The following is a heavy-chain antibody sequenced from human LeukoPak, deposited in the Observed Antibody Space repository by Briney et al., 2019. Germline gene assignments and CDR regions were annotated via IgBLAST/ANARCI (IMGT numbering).Heavy chain of an antibody. Sequence: PGGSLRLSCAASGFTVSSNYMGWVRQAPGQGLEWVSILYSDGTTYYADSVKGRFTISRDNFKNTVYLQMNSLRSEDTAVYYCARWKIGRVAAAGTLDYFDHWGQGTLVTVSS. CDR3: ARWKIGRVAAAGTLDYFDH. V-gene: IGHV3-53*05. CDR2: LYSDGTT. D-gene: IGHD6-13*01. CDR1: GFTVSSNY. J-gene: IGHJ4*02.